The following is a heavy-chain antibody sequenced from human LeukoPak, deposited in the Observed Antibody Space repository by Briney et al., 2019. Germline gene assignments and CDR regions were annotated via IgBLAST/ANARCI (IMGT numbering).Heavy chain of an antibody. CDR1: GGSISSSSYY. D-gene: IGHD6-13*01. Sequence: SETLSLTCTVSGGSISSSSYYWGWIRQPPGKGLEWIGSIYYSGSTYYNPSLKSRVTISVDTSKNQFSLKLSSVTAADTAVYYCGAQQRDCYYYYYMDVWGKGTTVTVSS. CDR3: GAQQRDCYYYYYMDV. J-gene: IGHJ6*03. CDR2: IYYSGST. V-gene: IGHV4-39*01.